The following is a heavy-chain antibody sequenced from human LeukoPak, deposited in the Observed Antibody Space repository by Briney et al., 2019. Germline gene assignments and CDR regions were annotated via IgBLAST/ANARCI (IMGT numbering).Heavy chain of an antibody. CDR2: INPNSCDN. CDR3: LSGYDLYY. Sequence: ASVTVSCKPSVYTFTLYWMHWVRQAPGQGLEWMGWINPNSCDNNYEHQFQGRVTITSDKYISTAYMELSRLRSDGTAVYYCLSGYDLYYWGQGTLVTVSS. J-gene: IGHJ4*02. CDR1: VYTFTLYW. D-gene: IGHD5-12*01. V-gene: IGHV1-2*02.